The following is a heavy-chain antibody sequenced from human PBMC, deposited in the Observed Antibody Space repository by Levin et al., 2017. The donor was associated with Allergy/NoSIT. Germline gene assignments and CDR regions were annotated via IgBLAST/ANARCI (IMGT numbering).Heavy chain of an antibody. CDR2: IYHSGST. J-gene: IGHJ4*02. CDR1: GGSISSGGYS. D-gene: IGHD3-3*01. CDR3: ARGETNYDFWSGPPNDYFDY. V-gene: IGHV4-30-2*01. Sequence: LRLSCAVSGGSISSGGYSWSWIRQPPGKGLEWIGYIYHSGSTYYNPSLKSRVTISVDRSKNQFSLKLSSVTAADTAVYYCARGETNYDFWSGPPNDYFDYWGQGTLVTVSS.